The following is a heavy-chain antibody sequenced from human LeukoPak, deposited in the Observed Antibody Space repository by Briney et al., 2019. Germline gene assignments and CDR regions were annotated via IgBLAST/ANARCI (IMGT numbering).Heavy chain of an antibody. V-gene: IGHV3-23*01. CDR3: AKTQGFVDPFDY. CDR1: GFTFSNSA. D-gene: IGHD6-6*01. Sequence: GGSLRLSCAASGFTFSNSAMSWVGQAPGKGLEWVSTYAISDHSAYYADSVKGRFTISRDNSKNTLYLEMNNLRAEDTALYYCAKTQGFVDPFDYWGQGTLVTVSS. CDR2: YAISDHSA. J-gene: IGHJ4*02.